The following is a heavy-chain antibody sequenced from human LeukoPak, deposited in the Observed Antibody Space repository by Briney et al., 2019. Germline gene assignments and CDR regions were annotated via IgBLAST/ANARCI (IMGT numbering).Heavy chain of an antibody. CDR1: GGSCDAYY. V-gene: IGHV4-34*01. D-gene: IGHD5-24*01. CDR2: IHPHGIF. Sequence: SETLSLTCAVYGGSCDAYYCSWIRQPPGKGLEWVGEIHPHGIFYYNSSLMSRVTISIDTSKTQFSLRLTSVTATDTAFYYCARGRDRSKAGDHWGQGSLVTVSS. CDR3: ARGRDRSKAGDH. J-gene: IGHJ4*02.